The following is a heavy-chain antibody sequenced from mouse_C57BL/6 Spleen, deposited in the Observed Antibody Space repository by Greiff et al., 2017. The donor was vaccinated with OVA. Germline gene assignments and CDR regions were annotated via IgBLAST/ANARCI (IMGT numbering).Heavy chain of an antibody. CDR2: IDPSDSYT. CDR1: GYTFTSYW. V-gene: IGHV1-69*01. J-gene: IGHJ2*01. Sequence: VQVQQPGAELVMPGASVKLSCKASGYTFTSYWMHWVKQRPGQGLEWIGEIDPSDSYTNYNQKFKGKSTLTVDKSSSTAYMQLSSLTSEDSAVYYCARRGYYSNWGYYFDYWGQGTTLTVSS. D-gene: IGHD2-5*01. CDR3: ARRGYYSNWGYYFDY.